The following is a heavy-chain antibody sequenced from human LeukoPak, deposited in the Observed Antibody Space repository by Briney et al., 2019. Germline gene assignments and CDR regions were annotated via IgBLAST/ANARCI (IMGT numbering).Heavy chain of an antibody. D-gene: IGHD6-13*01. V-gene: IGHV4-34*12. Sequence: PSETLSLTCAVHGYSFTNHYWIWIRQPPGKGLELIADVLHTGSTNCNPSLKSRVTVSVDTSKNQFFLNLTSVTAADTSVYYCAKGPAAVHPWGRGILVTVSS. CDR2: VLHTGST. CDR1: GYSFTNHY. CDR3: AKGPAAVHP. J-gene: IGHJ5*02.